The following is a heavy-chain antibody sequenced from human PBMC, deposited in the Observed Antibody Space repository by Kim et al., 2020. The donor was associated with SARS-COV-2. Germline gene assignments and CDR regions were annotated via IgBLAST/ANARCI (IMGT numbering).Heavy chain of an antibody. Sequence: GGSLRLSCAASGFTFSSYWMSWFRQAPGKGLEWVANIKQDGSEKYYVDSVKDRFTISSDNAKNSLYLQMNSLRAEDTAVYYCARAGGELFLRAFDYWGQGTLVTVSS. V-gene: IGHV3-7*01. CDR1: GFTFSSYW. CDR3: ARAGGELFLRAFDY. J-gene: IGHJ4*02. CDR2: IKQDGSEK. D-gene: IGHD3-10*01.